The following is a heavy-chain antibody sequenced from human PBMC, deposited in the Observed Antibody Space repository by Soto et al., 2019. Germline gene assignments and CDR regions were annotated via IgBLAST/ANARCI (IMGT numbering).Heavy chain of an antibody. CDR1: GGTFSSYA. D-gene: IGHD3-10*01. J-gene: IGHJ6*02. V-gene: IGHV1-69*12. CDR2: IIPIFGTA. CDR3: ARESPRPFGYYYYGMDV. Sequence: QVQLVQSGAEVKKPGSSVKVSCKASGGTFSSYAISWVRQAPGQGLEWMGGIIPIFGTANYAQKFQGRVTITADESTSTVYMELSSLRSEDTAVYYCARESPRPFGYYYYGMDVWGQGTTVTVSS.